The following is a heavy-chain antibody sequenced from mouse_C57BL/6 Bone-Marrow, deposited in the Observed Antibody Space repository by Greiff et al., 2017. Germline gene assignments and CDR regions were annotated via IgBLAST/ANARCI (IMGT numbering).Heavy chain of an antibody. CDR3: ARPYYSNYWYFDV. D-gene: IGHD2-5*01. J-gene: IGHJ1*03. V-gene: IGHV1-55*01. CDR1: GYTFNSYW. Sequence: QVQLQQPGAELVKPGASVKMSCKASGYTFNSYWITWVKQRPGQGLEWIGDIYPGSGSTNYNEKFKSKATLTVATSSSTAYLQLSSLTSEGSAVYYCARPYYSNYWYFDVWGTGTTVTVSS. CDR2: IYPGSGST.